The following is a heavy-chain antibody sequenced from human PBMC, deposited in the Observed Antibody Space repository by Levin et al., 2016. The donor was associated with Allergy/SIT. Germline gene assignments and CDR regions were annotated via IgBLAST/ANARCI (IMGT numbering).Heavy chain of an antibody. J-gene: IGHJ4*02. CDR3: AKDHKPSSGWYVFDY. CDR1: GFTFDDYT. V-gene: IGHV3-43*01. Sequence: GGPLRLSCAASGFTFDDYTMHWVRQAPGKGLEWVSLISWDGGSTYYADSVKGRFTISRDNSKNSLYLQMNSLRTEDTALYYCAKDHKPSSGWYVFDYWGQGTLVTVSS. D-gene: IGHD6-19*01. CDR2: ISWDGGST.